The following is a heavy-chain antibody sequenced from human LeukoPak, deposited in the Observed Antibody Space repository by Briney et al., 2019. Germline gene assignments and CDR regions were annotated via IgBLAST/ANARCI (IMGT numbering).Heavy chain of an antibody. J-gene: IGHJ4*02. CDR1: GFTFSSYE. CDR2: ISSRDTTI. CDR3: ATPLPLDY. Sequence: GGSLRLSCAASGFTFSSYEMNWVRQAPGKGLEWVSYISSRDTTIYCADSVKGRFTISRDNAKNSLYLQMNSLRTEDTAVYYCATPLPLDYWGQGTLVTVSS. V-gene: IGHV3-48*03.